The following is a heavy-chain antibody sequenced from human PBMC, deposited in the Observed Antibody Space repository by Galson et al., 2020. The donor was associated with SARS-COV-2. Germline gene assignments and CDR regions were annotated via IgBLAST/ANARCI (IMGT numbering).Heavy chain of an antibody. Sequence: ASEPLSLTCAVSGDSISSSRYSWDWLRQPPGQGLEWIRTRYYSGNTYYNPSLKSRVTISVDTSKNQFSLKLSSVTAADTAAYSCARGSGTYYNPGYYPVDVWGQGTTVTVSS. J-gene: IGHJ6*02. CDR1: GDSISSSRYS. V-gene: IGHV4-39*01. D-gene: IGHD3-10*01. CDR2: RYYSGNT. CDR3: ARGSGTYYNPGYYPVDV.